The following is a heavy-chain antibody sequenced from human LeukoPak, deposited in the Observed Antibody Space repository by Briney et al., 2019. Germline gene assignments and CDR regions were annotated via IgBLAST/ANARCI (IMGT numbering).Heavy chain of an antibody. CDR1: RFTFSTYG. Sequence: GGSLRLSCVASRFTFSTYGMIWVRQAPGKGLEWVSYISDSSSTIYYADSVKGRLTISRDNAKNVLYLQMNSLRAEDTAVYYCARWGATGCGDYWGQGTLVTVSS. CDR3: ARWGATGCGDY. D-gene: IGHD3-9*01. J-gene: IGHJ4*02. CDR2: ISDSSSTI. V-gene: IGHV3-48*03.